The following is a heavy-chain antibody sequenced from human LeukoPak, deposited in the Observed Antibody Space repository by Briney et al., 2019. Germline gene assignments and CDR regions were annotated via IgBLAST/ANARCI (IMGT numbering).Heavy chain of an antibody. V-gene: IGHV3-21*01. Sequence: GGSLRLSCAASGFTFSSYSMNWVRQAPGKGLEWVSSISSSSSYIYYAGPVKGRFTISRDNAKNSLYLQMNSLRAEDTAVYYCARSSTPGIAVAGTMDYWGQGTLVTVSS. CDR1: GFTFSSYS. CDR2: ISSSSSYI. D-gene: IGHD6-19*01. J-gene: IGHJ4*02. CDR3: ARSSTPGIAVAGTMDY.